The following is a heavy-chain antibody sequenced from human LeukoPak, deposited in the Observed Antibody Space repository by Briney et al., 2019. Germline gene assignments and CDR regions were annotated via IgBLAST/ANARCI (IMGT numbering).Heavy chain of an antibody. CDR1: GGTFSSYA. Sequence: SVKVSCKASGGTFSSYAIGWVRQAPGQGLEWMGGIIPIFGTANYAQKFQGRVTITADESTSTAYMELSSLRSEDTAVYYCARGTHRIEYFQHWGQGTLVTVSS. V-gene: IGHV1-69*13. CDR3: ARGTHRIEYFQH. J-gene: IGHJ1*01. CDR2: IIPIFGTA.